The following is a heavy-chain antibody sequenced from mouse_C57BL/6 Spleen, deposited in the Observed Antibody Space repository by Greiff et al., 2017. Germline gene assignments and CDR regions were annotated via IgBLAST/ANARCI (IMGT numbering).Heavy chain of an antibody. J-gene: IGHJ4*01. CDR1: GYTFTDYY. CDR3: ARYGYSNNYYAMDY. Sequence: EVQLQQSGPELVKPGASVKISCKASGYTFTDYYMNWVKQSHGKSLEWIGDINPNNGGTSYNQKFKGKATLTVDKSSSTAYMELRSLTSEDSAVYYCARYGYSNNYYAMDYWGQGTSVTVSS. D-gene: IGHD2-5*01. CDR2: INPNNGGT. V-gene: IGHV1-26*01.